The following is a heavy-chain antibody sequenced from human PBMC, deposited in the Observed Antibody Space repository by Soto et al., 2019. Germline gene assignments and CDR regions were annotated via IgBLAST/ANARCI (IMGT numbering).Heavy chain of an antibody. Sequence: PSETLSLTCSVSGDSISRIDYYWTWIRQHPEKGLEWIGNIYFRGNTYYSPSLESRLTISVDTSKNQFSLKFTSVTAADTAVYYCAREGGSYDSGGYLIRGAFDIWGQGTMVTVSS. CDR3: AREGGSYDSGGYLIRGAFDI. CDR1: GDSISRIDYY. V-gene: IGHV4-31*03. D-gene: IGHD3-22*01. J-gene: IGHJ3*02. CDR2: IYFRGNT.